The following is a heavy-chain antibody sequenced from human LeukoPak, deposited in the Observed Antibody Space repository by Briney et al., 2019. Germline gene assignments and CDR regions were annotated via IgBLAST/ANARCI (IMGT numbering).Heavy chain of an antibody. J-gene: IGHJ4*02. V-gene: IGHV3-23*01. CDR1: GFTFSSSA. CDR3: AKGTAVGTRQHFDH. Sequence: GGSLRLSCAASGFTFSSSAMSWVRQAPGKGLEWVSAISNNGGYTYYADSVQGRFTISRDNSKSTLCLQMNSLSAEDTAVYYCAKGTAVGTRQHFDHWGQGTLVTVSS. CDR2: ISNNGGYT. D-gene: IGHD6-13*01.